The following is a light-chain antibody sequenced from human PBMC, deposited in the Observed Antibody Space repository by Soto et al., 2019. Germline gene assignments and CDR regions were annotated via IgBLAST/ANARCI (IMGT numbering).Light chain of an antibody. CDR1: SSDVGAYNH. J-gene: IGLJ1*01. Sequence: QSALTQPASVSGSPGQSITISCTGTSSDVGAYNHVSWYQHHPGKAPKLMIYEVTYRPSGVSNRFSGSKSGNTASLTISGLQPEDEADYYCSSYTTSSTYVFGTGTKLTVL. V-gene: IGLV2-14*01. CDR2: EVT. CDR3: SSYTTSSTYV.